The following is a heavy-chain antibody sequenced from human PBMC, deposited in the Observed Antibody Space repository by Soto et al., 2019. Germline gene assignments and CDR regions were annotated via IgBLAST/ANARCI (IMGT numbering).Heavy chain of an antibody. CDR3: VRDGTKTLRDWFDP. J-gene: IGHJ5*02. Sequence: SETLSLTCTVSGASISGFYCSWIRKSAGKGLEWIGRIYATGTTDYNPSLKSRVMMSVDTSKKQFSLKLRSVTAADTAVYYCVRDGTKTLRDWFDPWGQGISVTVSS. CDR2: IYATGTT. V-gene: IGHV4-4*07. CDR1: GASISGFY. D-gene: IGHD1-1*01.